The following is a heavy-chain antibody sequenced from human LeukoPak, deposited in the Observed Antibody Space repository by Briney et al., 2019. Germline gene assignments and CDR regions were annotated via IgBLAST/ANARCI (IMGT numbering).Heavy chain of an antibody. D-gene: IGHD6-13*01. CDR3: AKDRDISTWSFFDF. J-gene: IGHJ4*02. Sequence: PGGSLRLSCVASGFIFRNYAMHWVRQAPGKGLEWVAVGSHDGRNKIYRDSVKGRFTISRDNSKNTVYLQMDNLRPEDTAVYYCAKDRDISTWSFFDFWGQGTLVTVSS. CDR1: GFIFRNYA. V-gene: IGHV3-30*18. CDR2: GSHDGRNK.